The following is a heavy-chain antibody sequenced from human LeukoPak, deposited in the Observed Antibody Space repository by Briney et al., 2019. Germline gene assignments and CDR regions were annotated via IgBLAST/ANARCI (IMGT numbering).Heavy chain of an antibody. Sequence: GGSLRLSCGASGFTVSSIYMSWVRQAPGKGLEWVSIIYTGGSTHYADSVKGRFTISRDNSKNTLYLQMNSLRVEDSAVYYCARGGISSSWSEGAFDIWGQGTMVTVSS. CDR3: ARGGISSSWSEGAFDI. CDR2: IYTGGST. J-gene: IGHJ3*02. V-gene: IGHV3-66*02. CDR1: GFTVSSIY. D-gene: IGHD6-13*01.